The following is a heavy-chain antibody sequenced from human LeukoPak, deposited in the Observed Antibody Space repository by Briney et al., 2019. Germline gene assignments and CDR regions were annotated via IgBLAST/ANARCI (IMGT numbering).Heavy chain of an antibody. CDR3: ARVMSSSWYSWFDP. D-gene: IGHD6-13*01. J-gene: IGHJ5*02. CDR1: GFTFSSYS. CDR2: ISSSSSTI. Sequence: QPGGSLRLSCAASGFTFSSYSMNWVRQAPGKGLEWVSYISSSSSTIYYADSVKGRFTISRDNAKNSLYLQMNSLRAEDTAVYYCARVMSSSWYSWFDPWGQGTLVTDSS. V-gene: IGHV3-48*04.